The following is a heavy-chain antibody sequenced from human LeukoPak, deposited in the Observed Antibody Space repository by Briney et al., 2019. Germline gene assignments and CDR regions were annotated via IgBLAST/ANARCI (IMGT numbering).Heavy chain of an antibody. D-gene: IGHD4-23*01. V-gene: IGHV3-11*05. CDR2: ISSSSSYT. CDR1: GFTFSDYY. J-gene: IGHJ4*02. Sequence: GGSLRLSCAASGFTFSDYYMSWIRQAPGKGLEWVSYISSSSSYTNYADPVKGRFTISRDNAKNSLYLQMNSLRAEDTAVYYCARDQGYGGNSAPYYWGQGTLVTVSS. CDR3: ARDQGYGGNSAPYY.